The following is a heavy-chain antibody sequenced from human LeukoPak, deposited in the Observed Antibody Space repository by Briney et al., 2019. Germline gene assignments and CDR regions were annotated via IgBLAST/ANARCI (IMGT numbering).Heavy chain of an antibody. CDR3: ARELISGDWTWDI. V-gene: IGHV1-2*02. J-gene: IGHJ3*02. D-gene: IGHD2-21*02. CDR1: GYTFTGYY. Sequence: ASVKVSCKASGYTFTGYYMHWVRQAPGRGLEWMGWINPNSGGTNYAQKFQGRVTMTRDTSISTAYMELSRLRSDDTAVYYCARELISGDWTWDIWGQGTMVTVSS. CDR2: INPNSGGT.